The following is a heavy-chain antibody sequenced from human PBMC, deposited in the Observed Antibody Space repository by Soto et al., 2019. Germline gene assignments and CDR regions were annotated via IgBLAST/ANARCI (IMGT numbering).Heavy chain of an antibody. CDR3: AKDHIVVVVAATPGWFDP. D-gene: IGHD2-15*01. Sequence: EVQLLESGGGLVQPGGSLRLSCAASGFTFSSYAMSWVRQAPGKGLEWVSAISGSGGSTYYADSVKGRFTISRDNSKNTLYLQMNSLRAEDTAVYYCAKDHIVVVVAATPGWFDPWGQGTLVTVSS. CDR1: GFTFSSYA. V-gene: IGHV3-23*01. J-gene: IGHJ5*02. CDR2: ISGSGGST.